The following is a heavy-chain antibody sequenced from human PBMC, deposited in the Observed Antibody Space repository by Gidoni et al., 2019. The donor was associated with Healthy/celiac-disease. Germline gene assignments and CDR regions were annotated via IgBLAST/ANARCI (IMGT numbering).Heavy chain of an antibody. D-gene: IGHD3-3*01. Sequence: QVQLLQSGAEVKKPGSSVKVSCKASVVTFSSYAISWVRQAPGQGLEWVGGIIPIFGTANYEQKFQGRVTITAAESTSTAYMELSSLRSEDTAVYYCARGIGVVNPFDYWGQGTLVTVSS. V-gene: IGHV1-69*01. CDR2: IIPIFGTA. CDR1: VVTFSSYA. J-gene: IGHJ4*02. CDR3: ARGIGVVNPFDY.